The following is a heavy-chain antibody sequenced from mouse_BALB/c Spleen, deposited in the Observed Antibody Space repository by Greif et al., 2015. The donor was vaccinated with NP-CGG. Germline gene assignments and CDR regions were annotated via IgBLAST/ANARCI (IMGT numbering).Heavy chain of an antibody. D-gene: IGHD2-1*01. V-gene: IGHV5-4*02. CDR1: GFTFSDYY. J-gene: IGHJ4*01. Sequence: EVNLVESGGGLVKPGGSLKLSCAASGFTFSDYYMYWVRQTPEKRLEWVATISDGGSYTYYPDSVKGRFTISRDNAKNSLYLQMSSLKSEDTAMYYCARDLLYGAMDYWGQGTSVTVSS. CDR2: ISDGGSYT. CDR3: ARDLLYGAMDY.